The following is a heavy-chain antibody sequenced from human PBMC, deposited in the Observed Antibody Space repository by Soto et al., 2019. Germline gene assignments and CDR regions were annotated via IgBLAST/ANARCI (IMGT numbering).Heavy chain of an antibody. V-gene: IGHV1-46*01. CDR2: INPHGGST. CDR3: ARSSGGNFGIIIEGTNWFAP. CDR1: GDTFTSCY. D-gene: IGHD1-26*01. J-gene: IGHJ5*02. Sequence: GASVKVSCKAPGDTFTSCYINWVRQAPVQGLEWMGVINPHGGSTAYAQKFKGRVTLTRDTSASTVYMEVSSLTSEDTAMYYCARSSGGNFGIIIEGTNWFAPWGQGTLVTVSS.